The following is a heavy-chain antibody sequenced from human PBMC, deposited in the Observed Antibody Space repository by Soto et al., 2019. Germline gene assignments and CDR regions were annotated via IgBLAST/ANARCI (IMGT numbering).Heavy chain of an antibody. J-gene: IGHJ3*02. V-gene: IGHV1-69*13. D-gene: IGHD3-16*02. CDR2: IIPIFGTA. CDR1: GGTFSSYA. CDR3: ATPILSPGPPPFDI. Sequence: ASVKVSCKASGGTFSSYAISWVRQAPGQGLEWMGGIIPIFGTANYAQKFQGRVTITADESTSTAYMELSSLRSEDTAMYYCATPILSPGPPPFDIWGQGTMVTVSS.